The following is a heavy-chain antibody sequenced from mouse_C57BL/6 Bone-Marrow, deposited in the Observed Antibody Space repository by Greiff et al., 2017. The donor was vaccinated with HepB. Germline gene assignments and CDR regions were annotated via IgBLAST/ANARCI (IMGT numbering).Heavy chain of an antibody. CDR2: IDPNSGGT. V-gene: IGHV1-72*01. J-gene: IGHJ3*01. CDR3: ARFSSPYYYGSSPWFAY. Sequence: VKLQQPGAELVKPGASVKLSCKASGYTFTSYWMHWVKQRPGRGLEWIGRIDPNSGGTKYNEKFKSKATLTVDKPSSTAYMQLSSLTSEDSAVYYCARFSSPYYYGSSPWFAYWGQGTLVTVSA. CDR1: GYTFTSYW. D-gene: IGHD1-1*01.